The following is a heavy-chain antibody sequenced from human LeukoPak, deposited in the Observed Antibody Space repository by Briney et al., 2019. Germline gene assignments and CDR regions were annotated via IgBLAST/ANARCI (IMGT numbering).Heavy chain of an antibody. Sequence: PGGSLRLSCAASGFTFSSYGMHWVRQAPGKGLEWVAFIRYDGSNKYYADSVKGRFTISRDNSKNTLYLQMNSLRAEDTAVYYCARDEYCSGGSCYRLYYFDYWGQGTLVTVSS. CDR2: IRYDGSNK. J-gene: IGHJ4*02. D-gene: IGHD2-15*01. V-gene: IGHV3-30*02. CDR3: ARDEYCSGGSCYRLYYFDY. CDR1: GFTFSSYG.